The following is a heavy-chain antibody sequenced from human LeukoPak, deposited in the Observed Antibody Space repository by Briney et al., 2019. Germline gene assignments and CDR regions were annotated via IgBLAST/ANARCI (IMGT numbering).Heavy chain of an antibody. CDR2: IYTSGST. J-gene: IGHJ6*03. Sequence: PSETLSLTCTVSGGSISSGSYYWSWIRQPAGKGLEWIGRIYTSGSTNYNPSLKSRVTMSVDTSKNQFSLKLSSVTAADTAVYYCARDLFSSGFTSGSSDYMDVWGKGTTLTVSS. D-gene: IGHD6-6*01. CDR3: ARDLFSSGFTSGSSDYMDV. V-gene: IGHV4-61*02. CDR1: GGSISSGSYY.